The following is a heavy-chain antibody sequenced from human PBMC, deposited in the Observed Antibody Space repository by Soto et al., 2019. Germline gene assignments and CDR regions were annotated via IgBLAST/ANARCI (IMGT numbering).Heavy chain of an antibody. CDR3: ARHPRPQGIAAANDYYYYYMDV. J-gene: IGHJ6*03. V-gene: IGHV4-59*08. CDR2: IFYSGST. Sequence: QVQLQESGPGLVKPSETLSLTCTVPGGPISSYYWSWIRQPPGKGLRGFGYIFYSGSTNYNPSLKSRVTISVDTSKNQFSLKLSSVTAADTAVYYCARHPRPQGIAAANDYYYYYMDVWGKGTTVTVSS. CDR1: GGPISSYY. D-gene: IGHD6-13*01.